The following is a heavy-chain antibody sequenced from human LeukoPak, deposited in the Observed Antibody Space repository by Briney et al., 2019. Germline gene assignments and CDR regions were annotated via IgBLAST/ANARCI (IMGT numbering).Heavy chain of an antibody. CDR3: ARRAGAYSHPYDY. CDR2: IYSAGNT. D-gene: IGHD4/OR15-4a*01. J-gene: IGHJ4*02. V-gene: IGHV3-53*01. Sequence: GGSLRLSCTVSGFTVSSNSMSWVREAPGKGLEWLSFIYSAGNTHYSDSVKGRFTISIDNSKNTLYLQMNSLRAEDTAVYYCARRAGAYSHPYDYWGQGTLVTVSS. CDR1: GFTVSSNS.